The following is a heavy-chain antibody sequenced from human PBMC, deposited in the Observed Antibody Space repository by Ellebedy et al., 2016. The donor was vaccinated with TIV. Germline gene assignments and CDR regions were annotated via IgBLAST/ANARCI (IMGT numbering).Heavy chain of an antibody. CDR2: IGWHSTDT. V-gene: IGHV3-43*01. Sequence: GESLKISCAASGFIFEDYTMHWVRQAPGKGLEWVSLIGWHSTDTFYADSVKGRFIISRDNSKNSLYLQMNSLRTEDTAYYYCAKEGGTIWFDPWGQGTLVTVSS. J-gene: IGHJ5*02. CDR1: GFIFEDYT. D-gene: IGHD2-8*01. CDR3: AKEGGTIWFDP.